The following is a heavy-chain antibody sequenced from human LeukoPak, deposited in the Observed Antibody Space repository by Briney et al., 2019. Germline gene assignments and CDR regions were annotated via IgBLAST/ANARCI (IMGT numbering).Heavy chain of an antibody. CDR3: ARSPTVAALDY. CDR1: GGSISSYY. J-gene: IGHJ4*02. Sequence: SETLSLTCTVSGGSISSYYWSWIRQPPGRGLEWIGYIYYSGSTNYNPSLKSRVTISVDTSKNQFSLKLSSVTAADTAVYYCARSPTVAALDYWGQGTLVTVSS. D-gene: IGHD6-19*01. V-gene: IGHV4-59*01. CDR2: IYYSGST.